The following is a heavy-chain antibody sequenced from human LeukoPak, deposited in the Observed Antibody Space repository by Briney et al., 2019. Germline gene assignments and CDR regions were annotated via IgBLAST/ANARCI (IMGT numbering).Heavy chain of an antibody. CDR2: IIPIFGTA. CDR3: ARASYYYDSSGYYFNWFDP. CDR1: VGTFSSYA. J-gene: IGHJ5*02. D-gene: IGHD3-22*01. Sequence: SVTVSCKASVGTFSSYAISWVRQAPGQELEWKGGIIPIFGTANYAQKFQGRVTITTDESTSTAYMELSSLRSEDTAVYYCARASYYYDSSGYYFNWFDPWGQGTLVTVSS. V-gene: IGHV1-69*05.